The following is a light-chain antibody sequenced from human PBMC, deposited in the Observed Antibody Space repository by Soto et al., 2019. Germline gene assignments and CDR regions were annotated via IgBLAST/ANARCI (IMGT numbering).Light chain of an antibody. CDR3: QQLNSYPLT. CDR2: GES. J-gene: IGKJ4*01. Sequence: DIQLTQSPSFLSASVGDRVTITCRASQGIGSDLVWYQQKPVKAPKLLIYGESTLPGGVSSRFSGSGSGTEFTLTISSLQPEDFATYYCQQLNSYPLTFGGGTKVEIK. V-gene: IGKV1-9*01. CDR1: QGIGSD.